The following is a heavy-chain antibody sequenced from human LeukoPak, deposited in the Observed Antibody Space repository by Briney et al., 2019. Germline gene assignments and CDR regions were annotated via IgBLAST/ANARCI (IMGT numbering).Heavy chain of an antibody. CDR2: INHSGRI. CDR3: ARGYYDSGGYYYGIRAYYFDY. Sequence: SETLSLTCAVYGESFSGHYWSFIRQTPGQGLEWIGEINHSGRINYNPSLVGRVTVSVDTSKNQFSLNLSSVTAADTAVYYCARGYYDSGGYYYGIRAYYFDYWGQGTLVTVSS. V-gene: IGHV4-34*01. D-gene: IGHD3-22*01. CDR1: GESFSGHY. J-gene: IGHJ4*02.